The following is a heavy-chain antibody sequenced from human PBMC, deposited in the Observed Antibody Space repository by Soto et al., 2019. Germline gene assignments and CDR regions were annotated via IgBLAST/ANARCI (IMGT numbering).Heavy chain of an antibody. V-gene: IGHV3-15*01. J-gene: IGHJ3*02. CDR3: TTVILGELSLVSRDDAFDI. CDR1: GFTFSNAW. Sequence: GGSLRLSCAASGFTFSNAWMSWVRQAPGKGLEWVGRIKSKTDGGTTDYAAPVKGRFTISRDDSKNTLYLQMNSLKTEDTAVYYCTTVILGELSLVSRDDAFDIWGQGTMVTVSS. CDR2: IKSKTDGGTT. D-gene: IGHD3-16*02.